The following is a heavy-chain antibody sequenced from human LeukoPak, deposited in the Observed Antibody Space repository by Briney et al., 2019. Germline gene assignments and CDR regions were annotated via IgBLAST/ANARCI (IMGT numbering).Heavy chain of an antibody. CDR3: VSGPLTAFDS. D-gene: IGHD7-27*01. CDR1: GFTFSSYG. J-gene: IGHJ4*02. Sequence: GGSLRLSCAASGFTFSSYGMHWVRQAPGKGLEWEAFIRYDGSNKYYADSVKGRFTISRDNSKNTLSLQMSSLRAEDTAVYYCVSGPLTAFDSWGQGTLVTVSS. V-gene: IGHV3-30*02. CDR2: IRYDGSNK.